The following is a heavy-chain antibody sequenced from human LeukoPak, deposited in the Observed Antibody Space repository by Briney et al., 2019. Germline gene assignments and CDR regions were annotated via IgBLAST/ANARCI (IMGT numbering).Heavy chain of an antibody. V-gene: IGHV4-38-2*02. CDR1: GYSISSGYY. J-gene: IGHJ4*02. D-gene: IGHD4-17*01. CDR3: ARTDYGDYGEDY. CDR2: IYHSGST. Sequence: SETLSLTCTVSGYSISSGYYWGWIRQPPGKGLEWIGSIYHSGSTNYNPSLKSRVTISVDTSKNQFSLKLSSVTAADTAVYYCARTDYGDYGEDYWGQGTLVTVSS.